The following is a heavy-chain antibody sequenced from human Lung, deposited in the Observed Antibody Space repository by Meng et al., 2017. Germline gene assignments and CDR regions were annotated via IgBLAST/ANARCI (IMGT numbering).Heavy chain of an antibody. J-gene: IGHJ4*02. CDR2: ISSDSRYI. D-gene: IGHD2-15*01. V-gene: IGHV3-21*01. CDR1: GFTFSNYS. Sequence: EVQLVESGGGLVTPGGSLRLSCAASGFTFSNYSMNWARQAPGKELEWVSSISSDSRYIFYADSVKGRFTISRDNGKKLLYLQMNSLSPEDTAVFYCARFETVGVATGDFWGQGTLVTVSS. CDR3: ARFETVGVATGDF.